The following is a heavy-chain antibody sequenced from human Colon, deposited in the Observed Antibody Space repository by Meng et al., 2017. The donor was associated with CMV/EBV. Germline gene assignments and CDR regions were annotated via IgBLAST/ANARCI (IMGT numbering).Heavy chain of an antibody. J-gene: IGHJ4*02. CDR2: ISYHETNI. Sequence: ASGFILIGDGMHWVRQAPGKGLEWVAVISYHETNIYYADSVKGRFTISRDNSKNMLFLQMNSLRAEDTAVYYCAKGRTVTTQSLFDYWGQGTLVTVSS. D-gene: IGHD4-17*01. CDR3: AKGRTVTTQSLFDY. CDR1: GFILIGDG. V-gene: IGHV3-30*18.